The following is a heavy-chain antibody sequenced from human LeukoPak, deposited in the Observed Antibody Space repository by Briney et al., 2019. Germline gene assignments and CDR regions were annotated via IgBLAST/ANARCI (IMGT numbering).Heavy chain of an antibody. J-gene: IGHJ6*02. D-gene: IGHD4-17*01. CDR2: IKQDGSEK. Sequence: GGSLRLSCAASGFTFSSYWMSWVRQAPGKGLEWVANIKQDGSEKYYVDSVKGRFTISRDNAKNSLYLQMNSLRAEDTAVYYCARDDTRNTVTTPYYYYGMDVWGQGTTVTVSS. CDR3: ARDDTRNTVTTPYYYYGMDV. V-gene: IGHV3-7*01. CDR1: GFTFSSYW.